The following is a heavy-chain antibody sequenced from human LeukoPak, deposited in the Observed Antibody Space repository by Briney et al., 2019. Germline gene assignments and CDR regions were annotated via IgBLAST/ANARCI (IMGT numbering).Heavy chain of an antibody. CDR3: ARDGVPPIVVVPAAIFPAQPDYYYYYMDV. CDR2: IYYSGST. V-gene: IGHV4-59*01. J-gene: IGHJ6*03. D-gene: IGHD2-2*01. CDR1: GGSISSYY. Sequence: SETLSLTCTVSGGSISSYYWSWIRQPPGKGLEWIGYIYYSGSTNYNPSLKSRVTISVDTSKNQFSLKLSSVTAADTAVYYCARDGVPPIVVVPAAIFPAQPDYYYYYMDVWGKGTTVTVSS.